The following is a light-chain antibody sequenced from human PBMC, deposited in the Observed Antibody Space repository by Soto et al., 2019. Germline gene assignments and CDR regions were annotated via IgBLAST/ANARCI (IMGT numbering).Light chain of an antibody. CDR2: EVT. Sequence: QSVLTQPPSASGSHGQSVTISCTGTSSDVGSYNYVSWYQQHPGKAPKLMIYEVTKRPSGVPDRFSGSKSGNTASLTVSGLQAEDEADYYCTSYAGSNNFGIFGTGTKVTVL. J-gene: IGLJ1*01. CDR3: TSYAGSNNFGI. V-gene: IGLV2-8*01. CDR1: SSDVGSYNY.